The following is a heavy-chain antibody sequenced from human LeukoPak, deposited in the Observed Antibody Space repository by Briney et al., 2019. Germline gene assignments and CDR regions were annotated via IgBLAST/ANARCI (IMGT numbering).Heavy chain of an antibody. D-gene: IGHD3-16*01. CDR3: ARAVDVADY. CDR2: IKEDESAK. J-gene: IGHJ4*02. V-gene: IGHV3-7*01. CDR1: GFIFTEHW. Sequence: GGSLRLSCAASGFIFTEHWMSWVRQAPGKGLEWVANIKEDESAKFYADSVRGRFTISRDNAKNSLYLQMNNLRVEDTAVYYCARAVDVADYWGRGTLVTVSS.